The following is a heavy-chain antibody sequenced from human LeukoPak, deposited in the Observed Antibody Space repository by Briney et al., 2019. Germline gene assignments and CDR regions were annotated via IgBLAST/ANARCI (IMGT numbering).Heavy chain of an antibody. CDR2: IWYDGSNK. CDR3: ARAGQYYYDSSGYYHYYYGMDV. CDR1: GFTFSSYG. J-gene: IGHJ6*02. Sequence: GGSLRLSCAASGFTFSSYGMHWVRQVPGKGLEWVAVIWYDGSNKYYADSVKGRFTISRDNSKNTLYLQMNSLRAEDTAVYYCARAGQYYYDSSGYYHYYYGMDVWGQGTTVTVSS. V-gene: IGHV3-33*01. D-gene: IGHD3-22*01.